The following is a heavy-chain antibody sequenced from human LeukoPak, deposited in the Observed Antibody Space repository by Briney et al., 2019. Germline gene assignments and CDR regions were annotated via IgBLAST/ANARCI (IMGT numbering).Heavy chain of an antibody. Sequence: SGGSLRLSCAASGVTHSDYAMAWVRRAPGKGLEWVSSISNTGGSTFYADSVKGRFTISRDKPKNKMYLQMNSLRHNDTATYYCANVGGANKYGMDVWGQGTTVIVSS. D-gene: IGHD4/OR15-4a*01. CDR1: GVTHSDYA. J-gene: IGHJ6*02. CDR2: ISNTGGST. CDR3: ANVGGANKYGMDV. V-gene: IGHV3-23*01.